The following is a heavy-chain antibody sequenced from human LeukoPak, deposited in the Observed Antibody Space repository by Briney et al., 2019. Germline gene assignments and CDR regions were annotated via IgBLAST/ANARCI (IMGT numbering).Heavy chain of an antibody. D-gene: IGHD3-10*01. Sequence: GGSLRLSCAASGFTFSIYGMHWVRQAPGKGLEGVAVISYDGSNKYYADSVKGRFTISRDNSKNTLYLQMNSLRAEDTAVYYCAKDRSYGSGILGDYWGQGTLVTVSS. CDR2: ISYDGSNK. J-gene: IGHJ4*02. CDR3: AKDRSYGSGILGDY. V-gene: IGHV3-30*18. CDR1: GFTFSIYG.